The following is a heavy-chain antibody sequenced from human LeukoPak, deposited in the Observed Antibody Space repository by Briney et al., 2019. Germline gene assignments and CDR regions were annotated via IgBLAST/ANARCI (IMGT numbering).Heavy chain of an antibody. D-gene: IGHD6-19*01. J-gene: IGHJ3*01. CDR1: GYTFTSYG. CDR2: INPFNGNT. V-gene: IGHV1-18*01. Sequence: ASVKVSCKASGYTFTSYGISWVRQAPGQGLEWMGWINPFNGNTNDAERFQGRVIMTTDASTRTAYMELRGLRSDDTAVYYCARDYTSAEWLGFAFDVWGQGTMISVSA. CDR3: ARDYTSAEWLGFAFDV.